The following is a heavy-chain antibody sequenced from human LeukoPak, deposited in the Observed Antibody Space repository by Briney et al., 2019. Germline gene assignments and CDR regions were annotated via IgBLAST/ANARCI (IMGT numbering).Heavy chain of an antibody. CDR2: ISGSGGST. V-gene: IGHV3-23*01. CDR3: AKDLPYRSWYSRGYYFDY. CDR1: GFTFSSYA. D-gene: IGHD6-13*01. J-gene: IGHJ4*02. Sequence: PGGSLRLSCAASGFTFSSYAMSWVRQAPGKGLEWVSAISGSGGSTYYADSVKGRFTISRDNSKNTLYLQMNSLRAEDTAVYYCAKDLPYRSWYSRGYYFDYWGQGTLVTVSS.